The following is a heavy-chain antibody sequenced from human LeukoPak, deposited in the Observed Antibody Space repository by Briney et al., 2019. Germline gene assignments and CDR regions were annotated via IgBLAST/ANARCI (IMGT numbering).Heavy chain of an antibody. J-gene: IGHJ4*02. CDR2: INSNSGVT. D-gene: IGHD6-25*01. CDR3: ARDLATSANWELDY. Sequence: ASVKVSCKASGYTFTGYFIHWVRQAPRQGLEWMGRINSNSGVTTYALSFQGRVTMTRDTSINTAYMELSSLRSDDTAVYYCARDLATSANWELDYWGQGTLITVSS. CDR1: GYTFTGYF. V-gene: IGHV1-2*02.